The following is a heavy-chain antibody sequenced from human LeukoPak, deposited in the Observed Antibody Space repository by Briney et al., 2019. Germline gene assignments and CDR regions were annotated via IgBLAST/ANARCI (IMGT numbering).Heavy chain of an antibody. Sequence: SVKVSCKPSGGTFSSYALSWVRQAPGQGREWMGGIIPIFGAANYAQKFQGRVTITTDESTSTAYMELSSLRSEDTAVYYCARGPYGSGSQYYYYYYYMDVWGKGTTVTVSS. J-gene: IGHJ6*03. CDR3: ARGPYGSGSQYYYYYYYMDV. V-gene: IGHV1-69*05. D-gene: IGHD3-10*01. CDR1: GGTFSSYA. CDR2: IIPIFGAA.